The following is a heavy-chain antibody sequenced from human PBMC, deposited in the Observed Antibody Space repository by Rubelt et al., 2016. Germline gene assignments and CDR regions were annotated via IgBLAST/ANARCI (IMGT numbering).Heavy chain of an antibody. CDR3: ANFPGLGSN. CDR2: ISSSSSTI. J-gene: IGHJ4*02. V-gene: IGHV3-48*04. D-gene: IGHD3-10*01. Sequence: KGLEWVSYISSSSSTIYYADSVKGRFSISRGNAKNTLYLQMNSLRAEDTAVYYCANFPGLGSNWGQGTLVTVSS.